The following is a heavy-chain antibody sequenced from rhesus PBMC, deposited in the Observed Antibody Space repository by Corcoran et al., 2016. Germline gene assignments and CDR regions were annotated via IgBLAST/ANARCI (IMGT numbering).Heavy chain of an antibody. CDR3: ARDYFGTGYFDY. Sequence: QVQLQESGPGVVKPSETLSLTCAVSGGTISSGYCYWSWIRQPPGKGLEWIGGNYSSSESSNYSPSLKSRVTISKDTSKNQFSLKLSSVTATDTAVYYCARDYFGTGYFDYWGQGVLVTVSS. J-gene: IGHJ4*01. V-gene: IGHV4S12*01. D-gene: IGHD3-28*01. CDR1: GGTISSGYCY. CDR2: NYSSSESS.